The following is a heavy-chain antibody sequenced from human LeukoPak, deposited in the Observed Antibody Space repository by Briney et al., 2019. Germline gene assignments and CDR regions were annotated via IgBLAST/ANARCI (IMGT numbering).Heavy chain of an antibody. J-gene: IGHJ3*02. D-gene: IGHD1-26*01. V-gene: IGHV3-9*01. CDR2: ISWNSGSI. CDR3: AKASSSIAGATTGAFDI. CDR1: GFTFDDYA. Sequence: GRSLRLSCAASGFTFDDYAMHWVRQAPGKGLEWVSGISWNSGSIGYADSVKGRFTISRDNAKNSLYLQMDSLRAEDTALYYCAKASSSIAGATTGAFDIWGQGTMVTVSS.